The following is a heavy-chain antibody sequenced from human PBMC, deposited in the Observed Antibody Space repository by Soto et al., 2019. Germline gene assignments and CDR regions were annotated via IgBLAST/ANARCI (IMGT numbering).Heavy chain of an antibody. CDR1: GGSISSYY. V-gene: IGHV4-59*01. D-gene: IGHD6-13*01. CDR3: ARAHSTSWYDVGYFDF. Sequence: SETLSLTCSVSGGSISSYYWSWIRQPPGKGLEWIGYIYYNGGTNYNPSLKSRVTISVDTSKNQFSLNLKSVTAADTAVYYCARAHSTSWYDVGYFDFWGQGALVTVSS. CDR2: IYYNGGT. J-gene: IGHJ4*02.